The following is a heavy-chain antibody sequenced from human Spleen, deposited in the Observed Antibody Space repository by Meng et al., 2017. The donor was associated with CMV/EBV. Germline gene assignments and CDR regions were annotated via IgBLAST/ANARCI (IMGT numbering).Heavy chain of an antibody. Sequence: CKASGYTFDNSGLSWVRPAPGQELEWMGWINTYNGNTNYAQKLQGRVTMTTDTSTTTAYMELRSLRSDDTAVYYCARNPKWNYFWFDPWGQGTLVTVSS. D-gene: IGHD1-7*01. J-gene: IGHJ5*02. CDR3: ARNPKWNYFWFDP. CDR1: GYTFDNSG. V-gene: IGHV1-18*01. CDR2: INTYNGNT.